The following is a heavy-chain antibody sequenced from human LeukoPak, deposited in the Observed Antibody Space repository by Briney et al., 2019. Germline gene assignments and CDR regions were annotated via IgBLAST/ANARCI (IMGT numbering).Heavy chain of an antibody. CDR1: GFTFSSYA. J-gene: IGHJ6*02. D-gene: IGHD4-17*01. Sequence: GGSLRLSCAASGFTFSSYAMSWVRQAPVKGLEWVSAISGSGGSTYYADSVKGRFTISRDNSKNTLYLQMNSLRAEDTAVYYCAKVPSYGDYQVYSYYYGMDVWGQGTTVTVSS. CDR3: AKVPSYGDYQVYSYYYGMDV. V-gene: IGHV3-23*01. CDR2: ISGSGGST.